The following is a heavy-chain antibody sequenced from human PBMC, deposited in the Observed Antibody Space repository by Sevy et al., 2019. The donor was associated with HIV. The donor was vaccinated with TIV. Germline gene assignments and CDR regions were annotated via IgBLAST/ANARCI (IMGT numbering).Heavy chain of an antibody. J-gene: IGHJ6*02. CDR3: ARDNRRATKYYGIDV. CDR1: GGSISSYY. V-gene: IGHV4-59*01. D-gene: IGHD1-26*01. Sequence: SDTLSLTCTVSGGSISSYYWSWIRQPPGKGLEWIGYIYYSGSTNYNPSLKSRVTISVDTSKNQFSLKLSSVTAADTAVYYCARDNRRATKYYGIDVWGQGTTVTVSS. CDR2: IYYSGST.